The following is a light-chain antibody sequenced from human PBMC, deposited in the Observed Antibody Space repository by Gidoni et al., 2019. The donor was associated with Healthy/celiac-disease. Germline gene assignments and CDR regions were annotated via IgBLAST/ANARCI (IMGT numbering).Light chain of an antibody. J-gene: IGKJ2*01. CDR1: QSVSSSY. CDR2: GAS. Sequence: EIVLTQSPGTLSLSPGERATLSCRASQSVSSSYLAWYQQKPGQAPMLLIFGASSSASGIPDRFSGSGSGTDFTLTISRLEPEDFAVYSCQQYGSSPPYTFGQGTKLEIK. V-gene: IGKV3-20*01. CDR3: QQYGSSPPYT.